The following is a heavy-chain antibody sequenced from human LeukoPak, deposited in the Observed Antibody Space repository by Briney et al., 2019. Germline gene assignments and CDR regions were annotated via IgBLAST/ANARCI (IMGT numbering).Heavy chain of an antibody. CDR2: IIPIFGTA. V-gene: IGHV1-69*05. CDR1: GGTFSSYA. J-gene: IGHJ6*03. Sequence: ASVKVSCKASGGTFSSYAISWVRQAPGQGLEWMGGIIPIFGTANYAQKFQGRVTITTDESTSTAYIEQRSLRSEDAAVYYCARGATFTDYYYYYYMDVWGKGTTVTVSS. D-gene: IGHD1-26*01. CDR3: ARGATFTDYYYYYYMDV.